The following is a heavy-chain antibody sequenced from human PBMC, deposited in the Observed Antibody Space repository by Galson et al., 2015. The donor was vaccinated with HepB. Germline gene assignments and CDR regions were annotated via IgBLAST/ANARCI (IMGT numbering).Heavy chain of an antibody. D-gene: IGHD4-17*01. J-gene: IGHJ6*02. Sequence: SVKVSCKASGYTFTSYGISWVRQAPGQGLEWMGWISAYNGNTNYAQKLQGRVTMTTDTSTSTAYMELRSLRSDDTAVYYCARDRTTVTPYYYYGMDVWGQGTTVTVSS. CDR2: ISAYNGNT. CDR3: ARDRTTVTPYYYYGMDV. CDR1: GYTFTSYG. V-gene: IGHV1-18*04.